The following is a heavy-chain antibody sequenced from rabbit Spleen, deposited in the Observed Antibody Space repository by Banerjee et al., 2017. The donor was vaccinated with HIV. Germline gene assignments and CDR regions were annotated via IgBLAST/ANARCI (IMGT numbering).Heavy chain of an antibody. J-gene: IGHJ4*01. CDR2: IYGGDGAST. CDR3: ARGSATMTMVITGFYFNL. D-gene: IGHD2-1*01. Sequence: QSLEESGGGLVQPEGSLTLTCTASGFSFSNSYYMCWVRQAPGKGLEWIACIYGGDGASTAYANWAKGRFTISKASSTTVTLQMTSLTVADTATYFCARGSATMTMVITGFYFNLWGQGTLVTVS. V-gene: IGHV1S40*01. CDR1: GFSFSNSYY.